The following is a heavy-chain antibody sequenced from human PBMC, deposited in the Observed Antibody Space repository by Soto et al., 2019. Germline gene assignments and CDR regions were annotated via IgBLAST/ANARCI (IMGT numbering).Heavy chain of an antibody. V-gene: IGHV3-23*01. D-gene: IGHD3-16*01. J-gene: IGHJ4*02. Sequence: PSVWLRLSCVASGITFSSYAMTWVRQAPGKGLERDSAGSGGDGSPSYSNSVKGRCTISRDNAKNTRYLHMNSPRASDTAAAYYAKWHTYNYDSLAFSGFDCWGQGTQVTISS. CDR2: GSGGDGSP. CDR1: GITFSSYA. CDR3: AKWHTYNYDSLAFSGFDC.